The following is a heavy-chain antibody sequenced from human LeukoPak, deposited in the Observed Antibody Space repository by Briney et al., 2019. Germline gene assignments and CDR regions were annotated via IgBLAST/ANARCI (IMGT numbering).Heavy chain of an antibody. D-gene: IGHD6-13*01. CDR1: PYYFINFW. CDR2: IYPGDSDT. Sequence: GESLKISCKDSPYYFINFWIGWVRQMPGKGLEWMGIIYPGDSDTRYSPSFQGQVTISADKSISTAYLQWSSLKASDTAMYYCARKGIAAAGHDYWGQGTLVTVSS. J-gene: IGHJ4*02. V-gene: IGHV5-51*01. CDR3: ARKGIAAAGHDY.